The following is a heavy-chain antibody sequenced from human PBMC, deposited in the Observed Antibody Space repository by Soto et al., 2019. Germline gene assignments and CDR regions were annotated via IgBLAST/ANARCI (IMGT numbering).Heavy chain of an antibody. CDR1: GYPLTSYA. CDR2: INDGNGNT. Sequence: QVQRVQSGAEVKKPGASVKVSCKGSGYPLTSYAMHWVRQAPGQMLEWMGWINDGNGNTKYSQKFQGRVTITRVTSARTAYMELRRRRSEDTAEYYCARGYGGPIGWFDPWGQGTMVTVSS. CDR3: ARGYGGPIGWFDP. J-gene: IGHJ5*02. V-gene: IGHV1-3*01. D-gene: IGHD3-16*01.